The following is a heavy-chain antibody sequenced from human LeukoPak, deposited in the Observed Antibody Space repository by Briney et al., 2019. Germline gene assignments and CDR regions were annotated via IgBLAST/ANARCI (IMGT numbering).Heavy chain of an antibody. CDR2: ISSDGSST. CDR3: AIVHYNAFDI. V-gene: IGHV3-74*01. D-gene: IGHD3-10*01. CDR1: GFTFSTYW. J-gene: IGHJ3*02. Sequence: PGGSLRLSCAASGFTFSTYWMRWVRQVPGKGLVWVSSISSDGSSTHYADSVKGRFTISRDNVKNTLYLQVNSLRAEDTAVYYCAIVHYNAFDIWGQGTMGTVSS.